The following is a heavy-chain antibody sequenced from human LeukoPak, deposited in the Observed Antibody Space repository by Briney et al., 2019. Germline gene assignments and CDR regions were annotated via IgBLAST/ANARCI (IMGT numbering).Heavy chain of an antibody. V-gene: IGHV1-18*01. D-gene: IGHD3-3*01. Sequence: ASVKVSCKASGYTFTSYGISWVRQAPGQGLEWMGWISAYNGNTNYAQKFQGRVTMTRDTSISTAYMELSRLRSDDTAVYYCARDSPLKYDFWSGYYPYYFDYWGQGTLVTVSS. CDR3: ARDSPLKYDFWSGYYPYYFDY. CDR2: ISAYNGNT. CDR1: GYTFTSYG. J-gene: IGHJ4*02.